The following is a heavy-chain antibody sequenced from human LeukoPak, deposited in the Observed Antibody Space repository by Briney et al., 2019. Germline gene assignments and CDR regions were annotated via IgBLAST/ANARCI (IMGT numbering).Heavy chain of an antibody. Sequence: GGSLRLSCAASGFIFSNYVMSWARQAPGKGLEWVSGIGASGGTTYYVDSVKGRFTISRDNSKSTLHLQMNSLKVEDTAVYYCAKGYGGSHFDYWGQGALVAVSS. J-gene: IGHJ4*02. CDR2: IGASGGTT. CDR1: GFIFSNYV. V-gene: IGHV3-23*01. CDR3: AKGYGGSHFDY. D-gene: IGHD4-23*01.